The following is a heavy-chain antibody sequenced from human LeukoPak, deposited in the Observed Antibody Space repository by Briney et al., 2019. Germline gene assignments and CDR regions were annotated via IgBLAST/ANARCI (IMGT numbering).Heavy chain of an antibody. D-gene: IGHD2/OR15-2a*01. CDR2: IHTSGST. CDR3: ARTYCDSITCYRFDN. V-gene: IGHV4-61*02. Sequence: SQTLSLTCTVSGGSIRSGNYYWNWIRQPAGKGLEWIGRIHTSGSTDYNPSLKSRVTISLDTSENQFSLELKSVTAADAAVYYCARTYCDSITCYRFDNWGQGILITVSS. CDR1: GGSIRSGNYY. J-gene: IGHJ4*02.